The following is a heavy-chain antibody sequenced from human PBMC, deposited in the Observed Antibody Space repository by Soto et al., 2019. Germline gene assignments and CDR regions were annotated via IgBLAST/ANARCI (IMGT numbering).Heavy chain of an antibody. CDR2: IYWDDDK. J-gene: IGHJ4*02. CDR1: GFSLSTSGVG. CDR3: AHRRMVRGVIDY. Sequence: QITLKESGPTLVKPTQTLTLTCTFSGFSLSTSGVGVGWIRQPPGKALEWLALIYWDDDKRYSPSLKSRLTITKDTSKNQVVLTMTHMDTVDTATYYCAHRRMVRGVIDYWGQGTLVTVSS. D-gene: IGHD3-10*01. V-gene: IGHV2-5*02.